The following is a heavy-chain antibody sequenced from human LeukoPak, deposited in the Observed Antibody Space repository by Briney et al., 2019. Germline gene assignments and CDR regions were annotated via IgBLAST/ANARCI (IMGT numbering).Heavy chain of an antibody. CDR2: ISSSGST. CDR1: GDSITSYF. V-gene: IGHV4-4*07. CDR3: ARGPYSYDSSGAFDI. D-gene: IGHD3-22*01. Sequence: SETLSLTCTVSGDSITSYFWSWIRQPAGKGLEWIGRISSSGSTNYNPSLKSRVTISVDTSKNQFSLKLSSVTAADTAVYFCARGPYSYDSSGAFDIWGQGTMVTVSS. J-gene: IGHJ3*02.